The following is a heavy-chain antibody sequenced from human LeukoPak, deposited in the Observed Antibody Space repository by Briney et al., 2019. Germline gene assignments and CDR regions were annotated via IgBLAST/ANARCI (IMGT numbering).Heavy chain of an antibody. CDR1: GFTLTSYG. Sequence: PGGSLRLSCAASGFTLTSYGTHWVRQAQGKWLEWVAFIRYDGSNKYYADSVKGRFTISRDNSKNTLYLQMNSLRAEDTAVYYCAKDFWGAFDIWGQGTMVTVPS. CDR2: IRYDGSNK. J-gene: IGHJ3*02. V-gene: IGHV3-30*02. D-gene: IGHD3-16*01. CDR3: AKDFWGAFDI.